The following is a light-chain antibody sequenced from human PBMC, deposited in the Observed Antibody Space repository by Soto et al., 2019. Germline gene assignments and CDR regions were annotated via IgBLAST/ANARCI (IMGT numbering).Light chain of an antibody. CDR2: VAS. CDR3: QQYDSLPLT. V-gene: IGKV1-33*01. Sequence: DIQMTQSPSSLSASVGDRFTITCQASQDIGKSLNWYQQKPGKAPKVLISVASNLQIGVPSRLSGSGSGTDFTLTINSLQPEDIATFYCQQYDSLPLTFGGGTKVDIK. J-gene: IGKJ4*01. CDR1: QDIGKS.